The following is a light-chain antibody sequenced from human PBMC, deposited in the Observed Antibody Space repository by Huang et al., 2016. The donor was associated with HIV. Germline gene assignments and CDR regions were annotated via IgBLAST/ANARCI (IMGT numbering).Light chain of an antibody. CDR2: DAS. Sequence: EIVLTQSPTTLSFFPGQRVSLSCRASHNINTHLYWYQQRPGQPPRLLIYDASSRVPGVAARFSGSGSGTDVTLTISSLESEDFATYYCQQRVNGLTFGGGTKV. CDR3: QQRVNGLT. CDR1: HNINTH. V-gene: IGKV3-11*01. J-gene: IGKJ4*01.